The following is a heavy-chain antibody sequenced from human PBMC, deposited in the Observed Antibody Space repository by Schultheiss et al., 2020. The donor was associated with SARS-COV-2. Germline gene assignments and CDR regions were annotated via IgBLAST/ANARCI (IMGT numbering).Heavy chain of an antibody. CDR3: ARRIVVGNFDY. D-gene: IGHD3-22*01. J-gene: IGHJ4*02. Sequence: GSLRLSCAVSGGSISSSHWWSWVRQSPGKGLEWIGDMYHSGSTNYNPSLKSRVTMSVDNSKNQLSLKLTSVTAADTAVYYCARRIVVGNFDYWGQGTLVTVSS. CDR1: GGSISSSHW. V-gene: IGHV4-4*02. CDR2: MYHSGST.